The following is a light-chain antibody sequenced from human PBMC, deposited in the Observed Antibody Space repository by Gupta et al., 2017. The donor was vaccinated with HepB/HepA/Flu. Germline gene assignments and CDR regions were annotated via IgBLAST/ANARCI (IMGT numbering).Light chain of an antibody. Sequence: EIVMTQSPATLSVSPGDRATLSCRASQSVRNNLAWYQQKPGQPPRLLIYDASTTATGIPARFSGSGSGTEFTLTISSLRSEDFAVYYCQEDSKRARTFGGGTKVEIK. J-gene: IGKJ4*01. CDR1: QSVRNN. CDR2: DAS. CDR3: QEDSKRART. V-gene: IGKV3-15*01.